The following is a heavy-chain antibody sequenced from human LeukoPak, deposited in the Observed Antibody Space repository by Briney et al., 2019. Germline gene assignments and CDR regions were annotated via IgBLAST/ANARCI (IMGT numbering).Heavy chain of an antibody. Sequence: PGGSLRLSCAASGFTFSSYAMHWVRQAPGKGLEWVAVISHDGSNKYYADSVKGRFTISRDNSKNTLYLQMNSLRAEDTAVYYCARSYYYDSSGDEHLDYWGQGTLVTVSS. CDR3: ARSYYYDSSGDEHLDY. V-gene: IGHV3-30-3*01. D-gene: IGHD3-22*01. CDR2: ISHDGSNK. CDR1: GFTFSSYA. J-gene: IGHJ4*02.